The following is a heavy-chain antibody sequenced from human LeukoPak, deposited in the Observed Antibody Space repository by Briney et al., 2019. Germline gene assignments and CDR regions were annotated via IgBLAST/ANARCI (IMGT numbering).Heavy chain of an antibody. V-gene: IGHV3-21*01. CDR1: GFTFNTFN. J-gene: IGHJ4*02. CDR3: ARGQYDVLAASYKWTPDY. D-gene: IGHD3-9*01. Sequence: GGSLRLSCAASGFTFNTFNMNWVRQAPGKGLEWVSSITSGGDYIYYADSVKGRFTTSRENAKNSLSLQLNSLRVEDTAVYYCARGQYDVLAASYKWTPDYWGQGTLVTVSS. CDR2: ITSGGDYI.